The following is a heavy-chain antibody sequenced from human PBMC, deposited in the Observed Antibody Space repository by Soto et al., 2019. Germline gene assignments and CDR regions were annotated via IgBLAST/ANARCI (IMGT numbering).Heavy chain of an antibody. D-gene: IGHD3-10*01. CDR2: ISYDGSNK. CDR1: GFTFSSYG. V-gene: IGHV3-30*18. CDR3: AKDPDIHYYGSGSYYKRGGDNYYYYYGMDV. Sequence: VQLVESGGGVVQPGRSLRLSCAASGFTFSSYGMHWVRQAPGKGLEWVAVISYDGSNKYYADSVKGRFTISRDNSKNTLYLQMNSLRAEDTAVYYCAKDPDIHYYGSGSYYKRGGDNYYYYYGMDVWGQGTTVTVSS. J-gene: IGHJ6*02.